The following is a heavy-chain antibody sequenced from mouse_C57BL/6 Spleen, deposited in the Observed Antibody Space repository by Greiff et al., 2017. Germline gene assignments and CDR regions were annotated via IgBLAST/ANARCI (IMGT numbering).Heavy chain of an antibody. CDR2: ISDGGSYT. Sequence: EVQLVESGGGLVKPGGSLKLSCAASGFTFSSYAMSWVRQTPEKRLEWVATISDGGSYTYYPDNVKGLFTITRDNAKNTLYLQMSHLKSEDTAMYYCAREGGLYDAAWFAYWGQGTLVTVSA. V-gene: IGHV5-4*01. D-gene: IGHD2-3*01. J-gene: IGHJ3*01. CDR3: AREGGLYDAAWFAY. CDR1: GFTFSSYA.